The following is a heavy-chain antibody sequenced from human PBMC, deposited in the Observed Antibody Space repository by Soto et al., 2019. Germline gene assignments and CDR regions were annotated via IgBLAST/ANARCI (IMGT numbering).Heavy chain of an antibody. CDR2: IFYTGST. Sequence: PSETLSLTCTVSGGSISSSNYYWGWIRQPPGKGLEWIGNIFYTGSTYYNPSLKSRITISVETSKNQFSLKVSSVAATDTAVYYCARKDYGDYIGFDYWGQGTLVTVSS. D-gene: IGHD4-17*01. CDR3: ARKDYGDYIGFDY. CDR1: GGSISSSNYY. J-gene: IGHJ4*02. V-gene: IGHV4-39*01.